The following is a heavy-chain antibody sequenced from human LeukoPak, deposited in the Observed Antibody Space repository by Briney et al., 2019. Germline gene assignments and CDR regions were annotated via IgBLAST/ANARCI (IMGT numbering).Heavy chain of an antibody. CDR1: GFSLSTSEVA. CDR3: AYKRPTGPLDS. Sequence: SGPTPVKPTQTLTLTCTFSGFSLSTSEVAVGWIRQPPGKALEWLALIYWDDDKRYSPSLKNRLTITKDTSKNQVVLTMTNMDSVDTATYFCAYKRPTGPLDSWGQGTLVTVSS. J-gene: IGHJ4*02. V-gene: IGHV2-5*02. CDR2: IYWDDDK.